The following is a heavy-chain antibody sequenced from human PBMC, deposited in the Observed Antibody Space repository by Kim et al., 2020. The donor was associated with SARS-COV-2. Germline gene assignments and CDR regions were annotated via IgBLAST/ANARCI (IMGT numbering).Heavy chain of an antibody. J-gene: IGHJ6*02. V-gene: IGHV3-23*01. Sequence: GGSLRLSCAASGFMFSSHAMTWVRQAPGKGLERVSIISGSGDTTYYADFVKGRFTIARDNSKITLYLQMNSLRAEDTALYFCAKDQSGDYYYYSGMDVWGQGTTVTVSS. D-gene: IGHD1-26*01. CDR3: AKDQSGDYYYYSGMDV. CDR2: ISGSGDTT. CDR1: GFMFSSHA.